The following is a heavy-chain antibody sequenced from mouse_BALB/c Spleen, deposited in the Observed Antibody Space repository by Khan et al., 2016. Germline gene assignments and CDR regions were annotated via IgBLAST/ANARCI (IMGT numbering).Heavy chain of an antibody. CDR3: ARYGNSSFDY. J-gene: IGHJ2*01. CDR1: GISITTGNYR. Sequence: EVQLQESGPGLVKPSQTVSLTCTVTGISITTGNYRWSWIRQFPGNKLEWIGYIYYSGTITYNPSLTSRTTITRDTSKNQFFMEMNSLTAEDTAPYYCARYGNSSFDYLSQGTTLTVSS. CDR2: IYYSGTI. V-gene: IGHV3-5*02. D-gene: IGHD2-10*02.